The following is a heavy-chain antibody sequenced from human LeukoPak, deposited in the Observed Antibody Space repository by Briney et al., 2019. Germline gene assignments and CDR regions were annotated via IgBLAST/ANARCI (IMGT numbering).Heavy chain of an antibody. Sequence: SVKVSCKASGGTFSGYGVNWVRQAPGQGLEWMGRIIPTLGAANYAQKLQGRVMITADKSTSTAYTELSSLRSDDTAVYYCARDLLNTGYFNFDYWGQGTLVTVSS. V-gene: IGHV1-69*04. J-gene: IGHJ4*02. CDR3: ARDLLNTGYFNFDY. CDR2: IIPTLGAA. CDR1: GGTFSGYG. D-gene: IGHD3-9*01.